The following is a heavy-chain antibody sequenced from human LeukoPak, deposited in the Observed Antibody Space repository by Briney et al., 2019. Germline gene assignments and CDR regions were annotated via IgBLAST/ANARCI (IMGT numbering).Heavy chain of an antibody. D-gene: IGHD2-15*01. Sequence: SETLSLTCAVSGGSISSSNWWSWVRQPPGKGLEWIGSIYYSGSTYYNPSLKSRVTISVDTSKNQFSLKLSSVTAADTAVYYCAREVQRYCSGGSCNYWGQGTLVTVSS. V-gene: IGHV4-4*02. CDR1: GGSISSSNW. CDR3: AREVQRYCSGGSCNY. J-gene: IGHJ4*02. CDR2: IYYSGST.